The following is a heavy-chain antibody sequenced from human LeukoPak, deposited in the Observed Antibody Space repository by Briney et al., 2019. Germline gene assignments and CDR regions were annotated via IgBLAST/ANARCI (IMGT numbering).Heavy chain of an antibody. V-gene: IGHV4-61*02. J-gene: IGHJ4*02. CDR2: IYTSGST. CDR3: ARDRRGSIFDY. Sequence: SETLSLTCTVSGGSISSGSYYWSWIRQPAGKGLEWIGRIYTSGSTNYNPSLKSRVTISVDTSKNQFSLKLSSVTAADTAVYYCARDRRGSIFDYWGQGTLVTVSS. CDR1: GGSISSGSYY. D-gene: IGHD3-10*01.